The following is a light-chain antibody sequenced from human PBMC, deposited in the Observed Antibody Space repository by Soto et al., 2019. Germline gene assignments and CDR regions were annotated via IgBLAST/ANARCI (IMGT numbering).Light chain of an antibody. CDR3: SSNAGSNSFV. CDR2: DVS. V-gene: IGLV2-8*01. CDR1: SSDIGAYNY. J-gene: IGLJ1*01. Sequence: QSALTQPPSASGSPGQSVTISCTGTSSDIGAYNYVSWYQQRPGKAPKLMIFDVSKWPSGVPDRFSGSKSGNTASLTVSGLQAEDEADYYCSSNAGSNSFVFGGGTKLTVL.